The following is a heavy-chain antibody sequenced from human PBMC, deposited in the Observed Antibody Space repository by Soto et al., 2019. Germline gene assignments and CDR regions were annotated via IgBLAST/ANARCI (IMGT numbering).Heavy chain of an antibody. D-gene: IGHD6-19*01. CDR3: ARHRRSGWSRKGGDV. V-gene: IGHV4-39*01. CDR2: IYYSGST. CDR1: GGSISSSSYY. Sequence: QLQLQESGPGLVKPSETLSLTCTVSGGSISSSSYYWGWIRQPPGKGLECIGSIYYSGSTYYNPSLKGRVPLSVDTSKNQVALKLSSVTAGDTAVYYCARHRRSGWSRKGGDVWGKGTTVPVSS. J-gene: IGHJ6*04.